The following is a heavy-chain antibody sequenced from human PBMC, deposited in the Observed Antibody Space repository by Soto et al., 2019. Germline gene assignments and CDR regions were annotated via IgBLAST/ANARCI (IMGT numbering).Heavy chain of an antibody. V-gene: IGHV1-24*01. CDR2: FDPEDGET. Sequence: ASVXVSCKVSGYTLTELSMHWVRQAPGKGLEWMGGFDPEDGETIYAQKFQGRVTMTEDTSTDTAYMELSSLRSEDTAVYYCATFFSSSSVYYYYYGMDVWGQGTTVTVSS. CDR3: ATFFSSSSVYYYYYGMDV. D-gene: IGHD6-6*01. J-gene: IGHJ6*02. CDR1: GYTLTELS.